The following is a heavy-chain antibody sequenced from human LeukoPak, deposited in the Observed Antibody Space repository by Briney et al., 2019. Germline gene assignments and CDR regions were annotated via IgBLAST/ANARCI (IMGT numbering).Heavy chain of an antibody. V-gene: IGHV3-30*02. CDR2: IRYDGSNK. Sequence: GGSLRLSCAASGFTFSSYGIHWVRQAPGKGLEWVAFIRYDGSNKYYADSVKGRFTVSRDNSKNTLYLQMNSLRAEDTAVYYCAKASGGGVTGDLLYDYWGQGTLVTVSS. J-gene: IGHJ4*02. CDR3: AKASGGGVTGDLLYDY. CDR1: GFTFSSYG. D-gene: IGHD1-26*01.